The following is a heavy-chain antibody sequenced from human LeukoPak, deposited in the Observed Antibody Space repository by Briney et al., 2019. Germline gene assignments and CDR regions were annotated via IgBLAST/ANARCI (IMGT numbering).Heavy chain of an antibody. V-gene: IGHV3-66*01. CDR3: ARAGYSYGYGRYYFDY. J-gene: IGHJ4*02. D-gene: IGHD5-18*01. Sequence: PGGSLRLSCAASGFTVSSNYMSWVRQAPGKGLEWVSVIYSGGSTYYADSVKGRFTISRDNSKNTLYLQMNSLRAEDTAVYYCARAGYSYGYGRYYFDYWGQGTLVTVSS. CDR2: IYSGGST. CDR1: GFTVSSNY.